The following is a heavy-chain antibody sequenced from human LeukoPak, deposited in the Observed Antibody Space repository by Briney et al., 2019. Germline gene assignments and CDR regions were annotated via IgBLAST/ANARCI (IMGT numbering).Heavy chain of an antibody. CDR1: GYSFIGYY. V-gene: IGHV1-46*01. J-gene: IGHJ5*02. CDR2: INPSGGST. D-gene: IGHD1-1*01. Sequence: ASVKVSCKASGYSFIGYYIHWVRQAPGQGLEWMGIINPSGGSTSYAQKFQGRVTMTRDMSTSTVYMELSSLRSEDTAVYYCARDLDPSAPHFSWFDPWGQGTLVTVSS. CDR3: ARDLDPSAPHFSWFDP.